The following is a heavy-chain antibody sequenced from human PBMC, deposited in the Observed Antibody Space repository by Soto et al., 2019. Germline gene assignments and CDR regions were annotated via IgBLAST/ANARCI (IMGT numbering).Heavy chain of an antibody. J-gene: IGHJ6*02. D-gene: IGHD3-22*01. CDR3: TRGKWFPRGYGMDV. CDR2: IYLGGSA. Sequence: SVPMSVTWTVADGSIIYDYWSWISQPPGKRLEYIGFIYLGGSANYNPSLESRVTISPDKSKNQLSLRLTSVTAADTAVYYCTRGKWFPRGYGMDVWGRGTTVTSP. CDR1: DGSIIYDY. V-gene: IGHV4-59*01.